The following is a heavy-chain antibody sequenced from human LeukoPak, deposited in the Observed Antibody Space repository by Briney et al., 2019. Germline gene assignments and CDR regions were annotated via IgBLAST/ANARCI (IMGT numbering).Heavy chain of an antibody. Sequence: GGSLRLSCAASGFIFSTYAMSGVRQARGKGLEWGSGISDSGGTTYYADSVKRRFTISRDNSKNTLYLQMSTLRDEDTAVYYCVKSPGTAAGNWFDPWGQGTLVTVSS. D-gene: IGHD6-13*01. CDR1: GFIFSTYA. V-gene: IGHV3-23*01. CDR2: ISDSGGTT. CDR3: VKSPGTAAGNWFDP. J-gene: IGHJ5*02.